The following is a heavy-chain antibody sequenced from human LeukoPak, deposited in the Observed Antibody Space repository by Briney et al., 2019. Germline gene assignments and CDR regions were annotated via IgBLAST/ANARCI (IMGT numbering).Heavy chain of an antibody. J-gene: IGHJ4*02. CDR3: ARANSGQQLKY. V-gene: IGHV4-30-4*01. Sequence: SETLSLTCSVSGGSINSGTYYWTWIRQPPGKGLEWIGHVYFSGSTSNNPSFKSRVSISQDTSKNQFSLRLSSVTAADTAVYYCARANSGQQLKYWGRGTLVTVSS. CDR1: GGSINSGTYY. D-gene: IGHD6-13*01. CDR2: VYFSGST.